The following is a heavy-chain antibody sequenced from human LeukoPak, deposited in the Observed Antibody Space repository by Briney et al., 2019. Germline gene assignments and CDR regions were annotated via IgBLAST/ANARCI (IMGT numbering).Heavy chain of an antibody. CDR2: ISGRDDST. Sequence: SGGTLRLSCAASGFTFSSYGMNWVRQAPGKGLEWVSAISGRDDSTNYADSVKGRFTISRDNSKNTLYLQMNSLRAEDTAVYYCRDPFDYWGQGTLVTVSS. CDR1: GFTFSSYG. V-gene: IGHV3-23*01. J-gene: IGHJ4*02. CDR3: RDPFDY.